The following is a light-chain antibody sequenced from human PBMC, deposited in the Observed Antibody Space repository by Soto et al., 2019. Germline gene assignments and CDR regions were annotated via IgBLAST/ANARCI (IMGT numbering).Light chain of an antibody. CDR2: GAS. CDR3: QQYGSSPIT. CDR1: QSVSSNF. Sequence: EIVLTQSPGTLSLSPGERATLSCRASQSVSSNFLAWYQQKPGQAPWLLMYGASSRATGIPDRFGGSGSGTGFTLTISRLEPEDFGVYYCQQYGSSPITFGQGTRLEIK. J-gene: IGKJ5*01. V-gene: IGKV3-20*01.